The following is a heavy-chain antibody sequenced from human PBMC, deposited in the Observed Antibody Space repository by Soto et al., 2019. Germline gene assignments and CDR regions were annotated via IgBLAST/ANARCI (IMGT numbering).Heavy chain of an antibody. CDR2: ITWNSGNI. V-gene: IGHV3-9*01. CDR1: GFTFDDYA. CDR3: AKGSSYSTSSHFDR. Sequence: EVQLVESGGGLIQPGRSLRLSCAASGFTFDDYAMPWVRQVQEKGLEWVSGITWNSGNIGYADSVKGRFTISRDNAKNSLYLQMNSLSTEDTALYYCAKGSSYSTSSHFDRCGQGTLVTVSS. J-gene: IGHJ4*02. D-gene: IGHD2-2*01.